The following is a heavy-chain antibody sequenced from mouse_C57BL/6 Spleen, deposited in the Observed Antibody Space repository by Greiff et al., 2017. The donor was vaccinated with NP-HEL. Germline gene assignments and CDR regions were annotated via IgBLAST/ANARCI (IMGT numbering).Heavy chain of an antibody. CDR3: ARCEAYDHEGYFDY. Sequence: VQLQQSGPELVKPGASVKIPCKASGYTFTDYNMDWVKQSHGKSLEWIGDINPNNGGTIYNQKFKGKATLTVDKSSSTAYMELRSLTSEDTAVYYCARCEAYDHEGYFDYWGQGTTLTVSS. V-gene: IGHV1-18*01. CDR1: GYTFTDYN. CDR2: INPNNGGT. J-gene: IGHJ2*01. D-gene: IGHD2-4*01.